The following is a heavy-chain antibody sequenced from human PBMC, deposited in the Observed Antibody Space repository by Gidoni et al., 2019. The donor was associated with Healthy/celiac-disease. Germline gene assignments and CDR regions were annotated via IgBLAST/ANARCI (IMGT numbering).Heavy chain of an antibody. CDR3: ARDFDFWSGSHNWFDP. CDR2: IWYDGSNK. D-gene: IGHD3-3*01. Sequence: QVQLVESGGGVVQPGRSLRLSCAASGFTFSSCGMHWVRQAPGKGLGWVAVIWYDGSNKYYADSVKGRFTISRDNSKNTLYLQMNSLRAEDTAVYYCARDFDFWSGSHNWFDPWGQGTLVTVSS. V-gene: IGHV3-33*01. J-gene: IGHJ5*02. CDR1: GFTFSSCG.